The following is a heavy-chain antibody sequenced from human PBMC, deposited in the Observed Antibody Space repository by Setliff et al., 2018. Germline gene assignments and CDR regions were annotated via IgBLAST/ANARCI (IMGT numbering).Heavy chain of an antibody. V-gene: IGHV3-23*01. CDR2: ISASGDTT. J-gene: IGHJ3*02. CDR1: GYTSSSYA. D-gene: IGHD3-3*01. Sequence: PGGSLRLSCAASGYTSSSYAMTWVRQAPGKGLEWVSIISASGDTTYYADSVKGRFTISRDNSKNTLYLQMNSLRAEDTAVYYCAKGGTTITIFGVVITDAFDIWGQGTMVTVSS. CDR3: AKGGTTITIFGVVITDAFDI.